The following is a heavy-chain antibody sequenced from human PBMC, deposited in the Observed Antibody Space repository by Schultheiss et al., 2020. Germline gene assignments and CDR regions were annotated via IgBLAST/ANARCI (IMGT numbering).Heavy chain of an antibody. CDR2: ISVSGGST. CDR3: ARDQKEEQWLVTYGMDV. Sequence: GGSLRLSCAASGFTFSSYAMSWVRQAPGKGLEWVSAISVSGGSTYYADSVKGRFTISRDNAKNSLYLQMNSLRAEDTAVYYCARDQKEEQWLVTYGMDVWGQGTTVTVSS. J-gene: IGHJ6*02. D-gene: IGHD6-19*01. V-gene: IGHV3-23*01. CDR1: GFTFSSYA.